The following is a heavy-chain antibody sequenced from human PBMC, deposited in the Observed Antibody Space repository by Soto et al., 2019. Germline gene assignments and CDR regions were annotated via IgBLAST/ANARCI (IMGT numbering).Heavy chain of an antibody. CDR3: ASHIFDKTSFFAY. CDR2: IYYSGST. Sequence: SETLSLTCTVSGGSISSSSYYWGWIRKPPGKGLEWIGSIYYSGSTYYNPSLKSRVTISVDTSKNQFSLKLSSVTPADTAVYYCASHIFDKTSFFAYGGKGSLVPVS. V-gene: IGHV4-39*01. J-gene: IGHJ4*02. D-gene: IGHD3-3*02. CDR1: GGSISSSSYY.